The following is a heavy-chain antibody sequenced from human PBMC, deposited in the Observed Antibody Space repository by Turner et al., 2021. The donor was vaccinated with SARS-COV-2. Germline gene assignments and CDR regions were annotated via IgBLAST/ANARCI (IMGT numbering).Heavy chain of an antibody. CDR2: PYHSGRT. CDR1: GVSITSHTW. Sequence: QVQLQESGPGRVKPSGTLSLTCPVSGVSITSHTWWTWVRQPPGKGLEWIGEPYHSGRTNYSPSLESRVTMSVDKSKNHFSLKLTSVTAADTAIYYCATQGAIGYRYASWGQGILVTVSS. D-gene: IGHD5-18*01. V-gene: IGHV4-4*02. CDR3: ATQGAIGYRYAS. J-gene: IGHJ4*02.